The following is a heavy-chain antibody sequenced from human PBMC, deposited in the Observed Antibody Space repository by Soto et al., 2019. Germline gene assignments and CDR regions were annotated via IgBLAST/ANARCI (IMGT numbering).Heavy chain of an antibody. CDR1: GFSFTTYA. D-gene: IGHD4-17*01. Sequence: EVQLQESGGGLVQPGGSLRLSCAASGFSFTTYAMSWVRQAPWKGLEWVSGISGSGGTTYYADSVKGRFTISRDSVKNTLDLHMSSLSAEVTAFFLCAKEVLYDCGDFRGQGTLVTVSS. CDR2: ISGSGGTT. V-gene: IGHV3-23*01. J-gene: IGHJ1*01. CDR3: AKEVLYDCGDF.